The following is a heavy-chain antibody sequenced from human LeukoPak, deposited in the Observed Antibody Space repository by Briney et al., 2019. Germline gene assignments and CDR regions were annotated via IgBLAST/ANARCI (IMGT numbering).Heavy chain of an antibody. CDR2: IYYSGST. CDR1: GGSISSYY. CDR3: AGHRGYCSSTSCSYIWFDP. J-gene: IGHJ5*02. V-gene: IGHV4-59*08. Sequence: PSETLSLTCTVAGGSISSYYWTWIRQPPGKGLEWIGYIYYSGSTKYTPSLTSRFTMSVDTSKNRFSLKLSSVTAVDTAVYYCAGHRGYCSSTSCSYIWFDPWGQGTLGT. D-gene: IGHD2-2*03.